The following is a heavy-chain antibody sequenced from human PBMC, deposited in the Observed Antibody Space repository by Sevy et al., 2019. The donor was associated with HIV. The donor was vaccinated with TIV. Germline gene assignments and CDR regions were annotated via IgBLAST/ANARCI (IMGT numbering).Heavy chain of an antibody. J-gene: IGHJ4*02. CDR3: ARVAVSYCTNDCYQRFDY. CDR2: ISYDRTYK. Sequence: GGSQRLSCAVSGFSFSHYAFHWVRQAPGKGLEWVSLISYDRTYKYYADSVKGRFTISRDNSKNTLYLQMNSLRGNDTAVYYCARVAVSYCTNDCYQRFDYWGPGALVTVSS. CDR1: GFSFSHYA. D-gene: IGHD2-8*01. V-gene: IGHV3-30-3*01.